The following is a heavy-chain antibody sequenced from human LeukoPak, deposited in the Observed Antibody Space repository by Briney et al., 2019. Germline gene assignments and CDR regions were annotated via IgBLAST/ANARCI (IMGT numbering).Heavy chain of an antibody. CDR2: ISAYNGNT. J-gene: IGHJ4*02. V-gene: IGHV1-18*01. D-gene: IGHD2-2*01. CDR1: GYTFTSYG. CDR3: ARAIGDCSSTSCPFDY. Sequence: ASVKVSCKASGYTFTSYGISWVRQAPGQGLEWMGWISAYNGNTNYAQKLQGRVTMTTDISTSTAYMELRSLRSDNTAVYYCARAIGDCSSTSCPFDYWGQGTLVTVSS.